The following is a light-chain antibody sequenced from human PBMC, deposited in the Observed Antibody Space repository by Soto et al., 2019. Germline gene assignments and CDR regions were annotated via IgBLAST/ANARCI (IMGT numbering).Light chain of an antibody. CDR1: QTVRNNY. J-gene: IGKJ4*01. Sequence: EFVLTQSPGTLSLSPGERATLSCRASQTVRNNYLAWYQQKPGQAPSLLIYGTSSRATGIPDRFSGSGSGTDFTLTISRLEPEDFALYYCQQYGIAPLALTFGGGTKVDIK. V-gene: IGKV3-20*01. CDR3: QQYGIAPLALT. CDR2: GTS.